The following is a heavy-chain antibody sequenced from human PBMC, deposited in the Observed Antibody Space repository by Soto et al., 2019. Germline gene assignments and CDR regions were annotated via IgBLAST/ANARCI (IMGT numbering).Heavy chain of an antibody. V-gene: IGHV4-31*03. Sequence: QVQLQESGPGLVKPSQTLSLTCTVSGGSISSGGYYWSWIRQHPGKGLEWIGYIYYSGSTYYNPSLKSRVNISVDTSKNQFSLKLSSVTAADTAVYYCARVLHYYGSDTDAFDIWGQGTMVTVSS. D-gene: IGHD3-10*01. CDR3: ARVLHYYGSDTDAFDI. J-gene: IGHJ3*02. CDR2: IYYSGST. CDR1: GGSISSGGYY.